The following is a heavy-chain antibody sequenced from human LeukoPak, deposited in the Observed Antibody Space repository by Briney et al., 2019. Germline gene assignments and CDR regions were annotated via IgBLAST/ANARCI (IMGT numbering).Heavy chain of an antibody. J-gene: IGHJ4*02. V-gene: IGHV3-23*01. CDR3: AKGSGYDTDFDY. CDR2: ISGSGDNT. CDR1: GFTFRTYV. Sequence: GGSLRLSCXXSGFTFRTYVMSWVGQAPGKGLEGVSGISGSGDNTYYADSMKGRFTISRYNSKNTLYLQMNSLRAEDTPVYYCAKGSGYDTDFDYWGQGTLVSVSS. D-gene: IGHD5-12*01.